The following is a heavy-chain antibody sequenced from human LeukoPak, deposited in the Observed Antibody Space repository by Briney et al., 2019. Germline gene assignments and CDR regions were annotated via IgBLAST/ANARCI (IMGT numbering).Heavy chain of an antibody. J-gene: IGHJ4*02. D-gene: IGHD2-15*01. CDR2: INYNGTT. V-gene: IGHV4-59*08. CDR1: GDSINSDY. Sequence: SETLSLTCIVSGDSINSDYWSWIRQSPGKGLEWIGYINYNGTTDYNPSLKSRLTISVDTSKNYVFLKLRSLTAADTAVYYCARLDCFAVTCYNYWGLGTHVTVSS. CDR3: ARLDCFAVTCYNY.